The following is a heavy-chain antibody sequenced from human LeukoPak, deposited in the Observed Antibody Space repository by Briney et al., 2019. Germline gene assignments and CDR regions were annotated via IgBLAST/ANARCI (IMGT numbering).Heavy chain of an antibody. CDR2: ISSSSSYI. CDR3: HLGIAAAGTHYYYYYMDV. D-gene: IGHD6-13*01. Sequence: GGSLRLSCAASGFTFSSYSMKWVRQAPGKGLEWVSSISSSSSYIYYADSVKGRFTISRDNAKNSLYLQMNSLRAEDTAVYYCHLGIAAAGTHYYYYYMDVWGKGTTATVSS. V-gene: IGHV3-21*01. J-gene: IGHJ6*03. CDR1: GFTFSSYS.